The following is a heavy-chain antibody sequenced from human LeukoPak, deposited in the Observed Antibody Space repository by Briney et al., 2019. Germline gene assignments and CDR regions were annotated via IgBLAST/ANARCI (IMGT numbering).Heavy chain of an antibody. D-gene: IGHD2-2*01. CDR2: ISWNSGSI. Sequence: PGGSLRLSCAASGFTFDDYAMHWVRQAPGKGLEWVSGISWNSGSIGYADSVKGRFTISRDNAKNSLYLQMNSLRAEDMALYYCAKATPLKYQLLGGYFDYWGQGTLVTVSS. J-gene: IGHJ4*02. V-gene: IGHV3-9*03. CDR3: AKATPLKYQLLGGYFDY. CDR1: GFTFDDYA.